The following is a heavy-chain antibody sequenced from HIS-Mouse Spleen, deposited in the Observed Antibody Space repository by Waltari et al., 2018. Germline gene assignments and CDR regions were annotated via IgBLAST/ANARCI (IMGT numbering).Heavy chain of an antibody. V-gene: IGHV3-53*01. D-gene: IGHD6-13*01. Sequence: EVQLVESGGGLIQPGGSLRLSCAASGFTVSSNYMSWVRQAPGKGLEWVSVIYSGGSTYHADSVKGRFTISRDNSKNTLYLQMNSLRAEDTAVYYCAGGVGSSWYYFDYWGQGTLVTVSS. CDR2: IYSGGST. CDR3: AGGVGSSWYYFDY. J-gene: IGHJ4*02. CDR1: GFTVSSNY.